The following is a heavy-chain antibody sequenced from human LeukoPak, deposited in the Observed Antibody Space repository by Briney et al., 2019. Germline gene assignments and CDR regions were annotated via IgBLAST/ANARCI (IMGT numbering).Heavy chain of an antibody. Sequence: ASVKVSCKASGYTFTGYYMHWVRQAPGQGLEWMGWINPNSGGTNYAQKFQGRVTMTRDTSISTAYMELSRLRSDDTAVYYCARGYSSSWYQRESYYYYMDVWGKGTTVTVSS. J-gene: IGHJ6*03. CDR1: GYTFTGYY. CDR3: ARGYSSSWYQRESYYYYMDV. V-gene: IGHV1-2*02. D-gene: IGHD6-13*01. CDR2: INPNSGGT.